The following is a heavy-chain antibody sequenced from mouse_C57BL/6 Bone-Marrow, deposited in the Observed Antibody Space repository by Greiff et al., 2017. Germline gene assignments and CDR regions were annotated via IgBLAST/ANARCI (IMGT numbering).Heavy chain of an antibody. Sequence: EVQLVESGGGLVKPGGSLKLSCAASGFTFSSYAMSWVRQTPEKRLEWVATISDGGSYTYYPDNVKGRFTIYRDNAKNNLYLQMSHLKSEDTAMYYCARGTGPYWGQGTSVTVSS. J-gene: IGHJ4*01. CDR3: ARGTGPY. V-gene: IGHV5-4*01. CDR2: ISDGGSYT. D-gene: IGHD4-1*01. CDR1: GFTFSSYA.